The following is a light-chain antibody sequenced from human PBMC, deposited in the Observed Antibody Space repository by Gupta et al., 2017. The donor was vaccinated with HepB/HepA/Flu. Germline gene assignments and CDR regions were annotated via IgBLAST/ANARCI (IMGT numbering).Light chain of an antibody. Sequence: DIRITQSPSPLSASVRDRVTITCRASQGISNYVAWYQQKPGKVPKLLIYAASTLQAGVPTRCSGSGAGTDFTLTISILHAEDVATYYCQKDNSARFTFGRGTKVEIK. CDR3: QKDNSARFT. V-gene: IGKV1-27*01. CDR1: QGISNY. J-gene: IGKJ4*01. CDR2: AAS.